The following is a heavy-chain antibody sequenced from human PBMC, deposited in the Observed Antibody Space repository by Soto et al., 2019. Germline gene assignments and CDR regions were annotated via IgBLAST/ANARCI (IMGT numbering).Heavy chain of an antibody. J-gene: IGHJ6*02. D-gene: IGHD2-2*01. CDR2: INHSRST. CDR3: ARGGGSVVVVPAAVYGMDV. Sequence: PSETLSLTCAVYGGSFSGYFLTWIRQPPGKGLEWIGEINHSRSTNYNPSLKSRVTISVDTSKNQFSLKLSSVTAADTAVYYCARGGGSVVVVPAAVYGMDVWGQGTTVTVSS. V-gene: IGHV4-34*01. CDR1: GGSFSGYF.